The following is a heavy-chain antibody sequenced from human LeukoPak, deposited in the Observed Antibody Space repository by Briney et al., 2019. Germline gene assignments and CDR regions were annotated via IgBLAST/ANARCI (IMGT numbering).Heavy chain of an antibody. CDR3: ARGKTSYSSGWRYFDL. Sequence: ASVKVSCKASGYTFTSYYMHWVRHAPGQGLEWMGIINPSGGSTSYAQKFQSRVIMTRDTSTSTVYMELSSLRSEDTAVYYCARGKTSYSSGWRYFDLWGRGTLVTVSS. CDR2: INPSGGST. V-gene: IGHV1-46*01. J-gene: IGHJ2*01. CDR1: GYTFTSYY. D-gene: IGHD6-19*01.